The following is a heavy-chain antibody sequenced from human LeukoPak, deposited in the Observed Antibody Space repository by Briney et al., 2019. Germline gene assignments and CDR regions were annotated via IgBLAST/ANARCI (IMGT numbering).Heavy chain of an antibody. CDR3: AREFSSWYTFDY. CDR1: GYSISSGYY. Sequence: SETLSLTCAVSGYSISSGYYWGWIRQPPGKGLEWIGSIYHSGSTYYNPSLKSRVTISVDTSKNQFSLKLSSVTAADTAVYYCAREFSSWYTFDYWGQGTLVTVSS. J-gene: IGHJ4*02. CDR2: IYHSGST. D-gene: IGHD6-13*01. V-gene: IGHV4-38-2*02.